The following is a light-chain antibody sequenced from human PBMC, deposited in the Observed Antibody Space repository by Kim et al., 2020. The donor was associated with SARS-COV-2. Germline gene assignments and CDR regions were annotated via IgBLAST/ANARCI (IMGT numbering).Light chain of an antibody. CDR2: VGTGGIVG. Sequence: QLVLTQPPSASASLGASVTLTCTLSSGYSNYKVDWYQQRPGKGPRFVMRVGTGGIVGSKGDGIPDRFSVLGSGLNRYLTIKNIQEEDESDYHCGADHGSGSKFVWNVFGTGTKVTVL. J-gene: IGLJ1*01. CDR1: SGYSNYK. V-gene: IGLV9-49*01. CDR3: GADHGSGSKFVWNV.